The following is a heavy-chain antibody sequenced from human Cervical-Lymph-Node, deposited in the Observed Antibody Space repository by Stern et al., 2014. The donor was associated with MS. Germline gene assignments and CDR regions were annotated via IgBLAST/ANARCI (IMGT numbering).Heavy chain of an antibody. CDR1: GFTFSSYA. Sequence: VQSGGSLRLSCAASGFTFSSYAMSWVRQAPGKGLEWVSAISGSGGITYYADSVKGRFTISRDNFKNTLYLQMNSLRAEDTAVYYCAKATTNWNHYYYGMDVWGQGTTVTVSS. V-gene: IGHV3-23*01. J-gene: IGHJ6*02. CDR3: AKATTNWNHYYYGMDV. CDR2: ISGSGGIT. D-gene: IGHD1-1*01.